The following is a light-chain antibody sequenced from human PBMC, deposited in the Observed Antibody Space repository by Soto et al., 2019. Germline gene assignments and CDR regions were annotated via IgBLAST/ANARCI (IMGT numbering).Light chain of an antibody. CDR1: PTISSW. CDR2: KAS. J-gene: IGKJ1*01. Sequence: DIPRPQSPSTLSGPVGASVHIIWRASPTISSWLAWYQQKTGKAPKLLIYKASTLKSGVPSRFSGSGSGTEFTLTISSLQSEELAVYYCQQYNNWPGTFGQGTKVDIK. V-gene: IGKV1-5*03. CDR3: QQYNNWPGT.